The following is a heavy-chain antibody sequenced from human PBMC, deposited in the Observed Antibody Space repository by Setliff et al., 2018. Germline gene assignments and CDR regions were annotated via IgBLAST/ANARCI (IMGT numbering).Heavy chain of an antibody. V-gene: IGHV3-30*02. CDR1: GFTFSSYG. CDR3: AKEVGYCSGGSCYHYYYGMDV. Sequence: PGGSLRLSCAASGFTFSSYGMHWVRQAPGKGLEWVAFIRYDGSNKYYADSVKGRFTISRDNSKNTLYLQMNSLRAEDTAVYYCAKEVGYCSGGSCYHYYYGMDVWGQGTTVTVS. J-gene: IGHJ6*02. CDR2: IRYDGSNK. D-gene: IGHD2-15*01.